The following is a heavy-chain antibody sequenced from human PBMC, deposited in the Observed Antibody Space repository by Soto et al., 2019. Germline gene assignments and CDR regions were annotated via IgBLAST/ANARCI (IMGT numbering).Heavy chain of an antibody. CDR3: ARDPFSIQSSSPLYYHGMDV. CDR1: GFNFSSYG. V-gene: IGHV3-33*01. J-gene: IGHJ6*02. D-gene: IGHD6-6*01. CDR2: IWYDGSNK. Sequence: GGSLRLSCAASGFNFSSYGMHRVRQAQRKGLEWVAVIWYDGSNKYYADSVKGRFTISRDNSKNTLYLQMNSLRAEDTAVYYCARDPFSIQSSSPLYYHGMDVWGQGTTDTVSS.